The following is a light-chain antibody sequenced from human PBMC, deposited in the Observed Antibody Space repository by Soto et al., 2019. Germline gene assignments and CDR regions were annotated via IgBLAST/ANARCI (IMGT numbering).Light chain of an antibody. CDR3: QQYGSSGT. CDR2: DAS. CDR1: QSVSSY. V-gene: IGKV3-11*01. J-gene: IGKJ1*01. Sequence: EIVLTQSPATLSLSPGERATLSCRASQSVSSYLAWYQQKPGQAPRLLIYDASNRATGIPVRFSGSGSGTDFTLTISGLEPEDFAVYYCQQYGSSGTFGQGTKVDTK.